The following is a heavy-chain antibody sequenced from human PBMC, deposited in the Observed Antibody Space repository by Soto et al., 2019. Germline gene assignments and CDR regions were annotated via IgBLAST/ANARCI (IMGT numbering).Heavy chain of an antibody. CDR1: GGSISSSSYY. Sequence: QLQLQESGPGLVKPSETLSLTCTVSGGSISSSSYYWGWIRQPPGKGLEWIGSIYYSGSTYYNPSLKSRVTISVDTSKNHFHLSLSSVTAADTAVYYCARHDLAVTYSRFDSWGQGTLVTVSS. D-gene: IGHD2-15*01. CDR3: ARHDLAVTYSRFDS. J-gene: IGHJ4*02. CDR2: IYYSGST. V-gene: IGHV4-39*01.